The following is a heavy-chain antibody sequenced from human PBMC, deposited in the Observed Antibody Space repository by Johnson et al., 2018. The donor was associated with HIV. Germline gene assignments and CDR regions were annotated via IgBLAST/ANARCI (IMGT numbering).Heavy chain of an antibody. V-gene: IGHV3-30-3*01. Sequence: QVQLVESGGGVVQPGRSLRLSCAASGFTFSSYAMHWVRQAPGKGLEWVAVISYDGSKKYYADSVKGRFTISRDNSKNTLYLQMNSLRAEDTAVYYCARRQGITGTTGESDAFDIWGQGTMVTVSS. J-gene: IGHJ3*02. D-gene: IGHD1-20*01. CDR2: ISYDGSKK. CDR3: ARRQGITGTTGESDAFDI. CDR1: GFTFSSYA.